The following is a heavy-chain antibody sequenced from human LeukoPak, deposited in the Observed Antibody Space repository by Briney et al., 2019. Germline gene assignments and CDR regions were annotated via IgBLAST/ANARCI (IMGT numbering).Heavy chain of an antibody. D-gene: IGHD3-3*01. CDR1: GGSFSGYY. Sequence: PSETLSLTCAVYGGSFSGYYWTWIRQSPGKGLEWLGEINHSGSTNYNPSLKSRVTISVDTSKNQFSLKLSSVTAADTAVYYCARGYSWYYDFWSGYYKYNWFDPWGQGTLVTVSS. V-gene: IGHV4-34*01. CDR3: ARGYSWYYDFWSGYYKYNWFDP. J-gene: IGHJ5*02. CDR2: INHSGST.